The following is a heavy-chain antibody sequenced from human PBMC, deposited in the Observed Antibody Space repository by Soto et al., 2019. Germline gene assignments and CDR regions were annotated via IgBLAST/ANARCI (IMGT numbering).Heavy chain of an antibody. CDR3: ARSRNGAVPDSINF. CDR1: GFTFSRYA. Sequence: LRLSCAASGFTFSRYAMHWVRQAPGEGLEWVAVISRDGSSKYYGDSVKGRFTVSRDNSNNTLYLSMTSLRPDDTAVFYCARSRNGAVPDSINFWGQGTLVTVSS. CDR2: ISRDGSSK. V-gene: IGHV3-30-3*01. J-gene: IGHJ4*02. D-gene: IGHD2-8*01.